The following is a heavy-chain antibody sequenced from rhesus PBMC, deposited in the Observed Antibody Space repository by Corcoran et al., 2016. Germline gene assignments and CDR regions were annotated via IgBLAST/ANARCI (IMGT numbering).Heavy chain of an antibody. D-gene: IGHD5-24*01. CDR2: IFRSGGRT. J-gene: IGHJ4*01. Sequence: QLQLQESGPGLVKPSETLSLTCAVSGGSISSDYWTWIRQPPGKGLEGIGRIFRSGGRTDYNPSLKSRVTISTDTSKNQFSLMLSSVTAADTAVYYCASNTVGTVWGSSYFHYWGQGVLVTVSS. CDR3: ASNTVGTVWGSSYFHY. V-gene: IGHV4-173*01. CDR1: GGSISSDY.